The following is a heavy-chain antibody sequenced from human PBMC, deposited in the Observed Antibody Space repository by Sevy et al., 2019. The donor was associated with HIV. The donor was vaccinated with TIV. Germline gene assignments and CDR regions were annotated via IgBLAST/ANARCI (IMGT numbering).Heavy chain of an antibody. V-gene: IGHV3-21*06. J-gene: IGHJ4*02. CDR2: INNDGTYI. CDR1: GLNFRDYS. Sequence: GGSLRLSCVVSGLNFRDYSVNWDRQAPGKGLEWVSSINNDGTYIFYGDSVKGRFTVSRDNAKNSLYLHMNSLRADDTAVYYCVRDGGDEYGAWSYYGPFDYWGRGTLVTVSS. CDR3: VRDGGDEYGAWSYYGPFDY. D-gene: IGHD3-10*01.